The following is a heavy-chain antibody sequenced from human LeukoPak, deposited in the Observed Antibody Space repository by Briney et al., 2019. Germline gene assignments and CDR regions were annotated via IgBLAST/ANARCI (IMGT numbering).Heavy chain of an antibody. CDR3: ARGPGSSSSWDYYYYYMEV. V-gene: IGHV4-30-4*08. D-gene: IGHD6-6*01. CDR2: IYYSGST. Sequence: PSQTLSLTCTVSGGSISSGDYYWSWIRQPPGKGLEWIGYIYYSGSTYYNPSLKSRVTISVDTSKNQFSLKLSSVTAADTAVYYCARGPGSSSSWDYYYYYMEVWGTGTTVTVSS. J-gene: IGHJ6*03. CDR1: GGSISSGDYY.